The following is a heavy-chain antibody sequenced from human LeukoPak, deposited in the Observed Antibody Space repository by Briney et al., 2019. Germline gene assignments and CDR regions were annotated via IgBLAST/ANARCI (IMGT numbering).Heavy chain of an antibody. D-gene: IGHD3-10*01. Sequence: PGRSLRLSCAPSGFTVSSNCMSWVRQAPGKGLGWVSVIYSGGRTYSADSVKGRFTISRYKPKNTLYLQMNSLRAEDTAVYYCARDRGSVIRRGQGTLVTVSS. CDR1: GFTVSSNC. CDR3: ARDRGSVIR. V-gene: IGHV3-53*01. CDR2: IYSGGRT. J-gene: IGHJ4*02.